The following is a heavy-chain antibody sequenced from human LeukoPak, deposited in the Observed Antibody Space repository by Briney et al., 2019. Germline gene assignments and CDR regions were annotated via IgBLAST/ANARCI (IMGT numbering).Heavy chain of an antibody. D-gene: IGHD4-11*01. J-gene: IGHJ4*02. Sequence: ASVKVSCKASGYTFTSYYMHWVRQAPGQGLEWMGIINPSGGSTSYAQKFQGRVTMTRDTSISTAYMELRRVTSDDTAVYYCARDRDYSNTERGFDYWGQGTLVTVSS. CDR2: INPSGGST. CDR1: GYTFTSYY. CDR3: ARDRDYSNTERGFDY. V-gene: IGHV1-46*01.